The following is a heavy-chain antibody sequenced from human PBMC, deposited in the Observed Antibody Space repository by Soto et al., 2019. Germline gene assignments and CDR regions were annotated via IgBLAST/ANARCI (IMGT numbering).Heavy chain of an antibody. CDR1: GGSISSYY. Sequence: SETLSLTCTVSGGSISSYYWSWIRQPPGKGLEWIGYIYYSGSTNYNPSLKSRVTISVDTSKNQFSLKLSSVTAADTAVYYCARAPYYYYYYGMDVWGQGTMVTVSS. V-gene: IGHV4-59*01. CDR3: ARAPYYYYYYGMDV. J-gene: IGHJ6*02. CDR2: IYYSGST.